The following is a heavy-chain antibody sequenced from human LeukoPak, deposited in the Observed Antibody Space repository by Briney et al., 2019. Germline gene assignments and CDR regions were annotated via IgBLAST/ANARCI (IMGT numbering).Heavy chain of an antibody. Sequence: SVNVSCKASGGTFSSYAISWVRQAPGQGLEWMGRIIPILGIANYAQKFQGRVTITADKSTSTAYMELSSLRSEDTAVYYCARVPWVVPAATSPAFDIWGQGTMVTVSS. CDR3: ARVPWVVPAATSPAFDI. CDR2: IIPILGIA. D-gene: IGHD2-2*01. J-gene: IGHJ3*02. V-gene: IGHV1-69*04. CDR1: GGTFSSYA.